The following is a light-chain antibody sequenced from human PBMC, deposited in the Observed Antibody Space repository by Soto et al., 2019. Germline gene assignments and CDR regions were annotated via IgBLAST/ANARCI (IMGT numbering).Light chain of an antibody. V-gene: IGKV3-20*01. CDR1: QSVNNNY. CDR3: HQYGSSQT. CDR2: GAS. Sequence: EIVLTQSPGTLSLSPGERATRSCRASQSVNNNYLAWLQQKPGQAPRLLIYGASSRATGITDRFSGSGSGTDFTLTISRLEPEDFAVYYCHQYGSSQTFGQGTKVDIK. J-gene: IGKJ1*01.